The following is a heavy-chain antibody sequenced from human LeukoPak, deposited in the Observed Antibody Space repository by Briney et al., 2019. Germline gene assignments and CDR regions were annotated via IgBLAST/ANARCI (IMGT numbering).Heavy chain of an antibody. CDR2: ISYDGSNK. J-gene: IGHJ6*02. CDR3: ARADSGSYYYYYYGMDV. Sequence: GGSLRLSCAASGFTFSSYAMRWVRQAPGKGLEWVAVISYDGSNKYYADSVKGRFTISRDNSKNTLYLQMNSLRAEDTAVYYCARADSGSYYYYYYGMDVWGQGTTVTVSS. V-gene: IGHV3-30-3*01. D-gene: IGHD1-26*01. CDR1: GFTFSSYA.